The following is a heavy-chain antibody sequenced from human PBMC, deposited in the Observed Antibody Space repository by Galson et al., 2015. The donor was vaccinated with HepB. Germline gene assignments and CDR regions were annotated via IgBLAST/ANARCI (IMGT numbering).Heavy chain of an antibody. CDR3: ASYDSSSWSKYPFDY. Sequence: SVKVSCKASGGTFSSYAISWVRQAPGQGLEWMGGIIPIFGTANYAQKFQGRVTITADESTSTACMELSSLRSEDTAVYYCASYDSSSWSKYPFDYWGQGTLVTVSS. V-gene: IGHV1-69*13. J-gene: IGHJ4*02. CDR1: GGTFSSYA. D-gene: IGHD6-13*01. CDR2: IIPIFGTA.